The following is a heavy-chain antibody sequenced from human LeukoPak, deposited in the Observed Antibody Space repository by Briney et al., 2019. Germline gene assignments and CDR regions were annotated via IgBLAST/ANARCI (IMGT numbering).Heavy chain of an antibody. Sequence: SETLSLTCAVSVSSMNYYYWTWMRQPPGRGLECIGYVFYIGSTNYNPSLKSRVTISLVTSKNQLSLRLTPVTAADTAVYYCARRVYSGNYFDYWGQGILVTVSS. CDR3: ARRVYSGNYFDY. CDR2: VFYIGST. D-gene: IGHD1-26*01. J-gene: IGHJ4*02. CDR1: VSSMNYYY. V-gene: IGHV4-59*08.